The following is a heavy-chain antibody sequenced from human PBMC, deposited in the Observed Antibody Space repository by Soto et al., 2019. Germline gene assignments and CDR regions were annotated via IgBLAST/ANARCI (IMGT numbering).Heavy chain of an antibody. D-gene: IGHD2-15*01. CDR2: ISGSGGST. CDR3: AKEVGYCSGGSCRSRGYFDY. CDR1: GFTFSSYA. V-gene: IGHV3-23*01. J-gene: IGHJ4*02. Sequence: GGSLRLSCAASGFTFSSYAMSWVRQAPGKGLEWVSAISGSGGSTYYADSVKGRFTISRDNSKNTLYLQMNSLRAEDTAVYYCAKEVGYCSGGSCRSRGYFDYWGQGTLVTVSS.